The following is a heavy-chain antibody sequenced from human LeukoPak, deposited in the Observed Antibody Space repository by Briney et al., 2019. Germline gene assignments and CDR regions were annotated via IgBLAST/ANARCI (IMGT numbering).Heavy chain of an antibody. Sequence: GGSLRLSCAASGFTFSSYSMSWVRQAPGKGLEWVSVIYSGGSTYYADSVKGRFTISRDNSKNTLYLQMNSLRAEDTAVYYCARDPAYSSQYYYGMDVWGQGTTVTVSS. V-gene: IGHV3-66*01. CDR2: IYSGGST. CDR3: ARDPAYSSQYYYGMDV. J-gene: IGHJ6*02. D-gene: IGHD6-19*01. CDR1: GFTFSSYS.